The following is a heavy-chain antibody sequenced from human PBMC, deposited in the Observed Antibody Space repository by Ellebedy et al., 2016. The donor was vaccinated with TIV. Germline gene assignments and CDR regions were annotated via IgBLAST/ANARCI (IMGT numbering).Heavy chain of an antibody. Sequence: GESLKISXAASGFSFKTYGMHWVRQSPGKGLEWVALMSYDGSNKYYGDSVKGRFTISRDNSKNTLYLQMNSLRVDDTAVYYCARGYQFRNWLDPWGQGTLVTVSS. CDR3: ARGYQFRNWLDP. CDR1: GFSFKTYG. D-gene: IGHD2-2*01. V-gene: IGHV3-30*03. CDR2: MSYDGSNK. J-gene: IGHJ5*02.